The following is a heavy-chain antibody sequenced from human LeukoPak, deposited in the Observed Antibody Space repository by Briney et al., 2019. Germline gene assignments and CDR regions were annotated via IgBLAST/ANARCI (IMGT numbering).Heavy chain of an antibody. CDR2: ISYDGSNT. CDR1: GFTFSSYA. V-gene: IGHV3-30-3*01. CDR3: ARETPHPTAYGERDY. Sequence: GGSLRLSCAASGFTFSSYAMHWVRQAPGKGLEWVAVISYDGSNTYYADSVKGRFTISRDNSKNTLYLQMNSLRAEDTAVYYCARETPHPTAYGERDYWGQGTLVTVSS. D-gene: IGHD4-17*01. J-gene: IGHJ4*02.